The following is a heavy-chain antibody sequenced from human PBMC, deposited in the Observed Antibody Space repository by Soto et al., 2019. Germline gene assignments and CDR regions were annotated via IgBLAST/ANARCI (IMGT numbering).Heavy chain of an antibody. D-gene: IGHD2-8*01. J-gene: IGHJ4*02. V-gene: IGHV1-18*01. CDR3: ARSGAYCTSITWLFASF. CDR1: GYTFTSYG. Sequence: QAQLVQSGGEVKKPGASVKVSCRASGYTFTSYGYAWVRQAPGQGLEWMGWISAYNGDTNYAQKLPARVSPTTVTSTPTAHMERRNLGSAATAVYYCARSGAYCTSITWLFASFWGLGTLVNASS. CDR2: ISAYNGDT.